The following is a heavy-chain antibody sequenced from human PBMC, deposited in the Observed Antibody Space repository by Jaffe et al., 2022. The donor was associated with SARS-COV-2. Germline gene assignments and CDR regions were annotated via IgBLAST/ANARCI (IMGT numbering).Heavy chain of an antibody. V-gene: IGHV3-33*01. CDR1: GFTFSSYG. D-gene: IGHD3-10*01. CDR2: IWYDGSNK. Sequence: QVQLVESGGGVVQPGRSLRLSCAASGFTFSSYGMHWVRQAPGKGLEWVAVIWYDGSNKYYADSVKGRFTISRDNSKNTLYLQMNSLRAEDTAVYYCARPPQRGGRSKYYYYGMDVWGQGTTVTVSS. CDR3: ARPPQRGGRSKYYYYGMDV. J-gene: IGHJ6*02.